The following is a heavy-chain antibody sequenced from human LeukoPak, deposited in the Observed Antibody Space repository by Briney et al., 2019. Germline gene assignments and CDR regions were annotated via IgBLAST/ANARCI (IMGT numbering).Heavy chain of an antibody. CDR2: ISAYNGNT. CDR3: ARGPPRRGVVVTPTRRGRLNWFDP. V-gene: IGHV1-18*01. J-gene: IGHJ5*02. D-gene: IGHD3-22*01. CDR1: GYTFTSYG. Sequence: ASVKVSCKASGYTFTSYGISWVRQAPGQGLEWMGWISAYNGNTNYAQKLQGRVTMTRNTSISTAYMELSSLRSEDTAVYYCARGPPRRGVVVTPTRRGRLNWFDPWGQGTLVTVSS.